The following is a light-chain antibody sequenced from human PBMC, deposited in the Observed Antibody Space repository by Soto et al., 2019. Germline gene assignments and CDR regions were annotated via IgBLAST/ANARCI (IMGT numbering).Light chain of an antibody. CDR2: DVT. CDR3: CSYAGSNTLRV. J-gene: IGLJ3*02. V-gene: IGLV2-11*01. CDR1: GSDVGTYDY. Sequence: QSALTQPRSVSGSPGQSVTISCTGTGSDVGTYDYVSWYQHNPGNAPKLIIYDVTRRPSGVPDRFSGSKSGNTATLTISGLRAEDEGDYYCCSYAGSNTLRVFGGGTKLTVL.